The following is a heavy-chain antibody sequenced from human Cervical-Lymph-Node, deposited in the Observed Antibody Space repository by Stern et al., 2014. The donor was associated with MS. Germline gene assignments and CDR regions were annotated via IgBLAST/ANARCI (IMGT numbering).Heavy chain of an antibody. Sequence: VQLVESGAEVKKPGSSVRLSCKASGDSFRTSTVSWVRQAPGPRLEWVGGVTPIYRTPHYAQSFQGRVTITPDESTSTVYMEVSNLKSEDTAVYDCARLGGPGPMVRGVVDYWGQGTLVTVSS. CDR2: VTPIYRTP. D-gene: IGHD3-10*01. CDR3: ARLGGPGPMVRGVVDY. CDR1: GDSFRTST. V-gene: IGHV1-69*01. J-gene: IGHJ4*02.